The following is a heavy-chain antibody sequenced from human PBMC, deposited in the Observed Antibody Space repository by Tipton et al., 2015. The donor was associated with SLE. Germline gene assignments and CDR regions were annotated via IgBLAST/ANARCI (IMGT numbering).Heavy chain of an antibody. D-gene: IGHD1-14*01. Sequence: TLSLTCAVYGGSFSGYYWSWIRQPPGKGLEWIGEINHSGSTNYNPSLKSRVTISVDTSKNQFSLKLSSVTAADTAVYYCARAYPGPGPYFCDYWGLGALVHVSS. CDR3: ARAYPGPGPYFCDY. CDR2: INHSGST. CDR1: GGSFSGYY. J-gene: IGHJ4*02. V-gene: IGHV4-34*01.